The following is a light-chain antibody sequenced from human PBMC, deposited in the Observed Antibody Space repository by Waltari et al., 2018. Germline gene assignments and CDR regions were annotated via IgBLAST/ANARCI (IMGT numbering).Light chain of an antibody. CDR3: QKYDRLPAT. J-gene: IGKJ1*01. Sequence: EIVLTQPPGTLSLRQGERATLSCRASQSVSRFLAWYQQKPGQAPRLLISGASSRATGIPDRFSGSGSGTDFSLTISRLEPEDFAVYYCQKYDRLPATFGQGTKVEIK. V-gene: IGKV3-20*01. CDR2: GAS. CDR1: QSVSRF.